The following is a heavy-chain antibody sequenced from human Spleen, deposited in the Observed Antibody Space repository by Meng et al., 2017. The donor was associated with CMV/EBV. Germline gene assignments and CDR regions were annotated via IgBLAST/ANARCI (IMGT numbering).Heavy chain of an antibody. V-gene: IGHV1-46*01. CDR3: AREPPRGVHFDH. Sequence: CKASGYTFLNYHIHWMRQAPGHALEYMGVIYDSGGNTYKEQKSQDRLTMTWDTSTTTVHMELSSPTSEDTAVYYCAREPPRGVHFDHWGQGTLVTVSS. CDR2: IYDSGGNT. J-gene: IGHJ4*02. CDR1: GYTFLNYH. D-gene: IGHD5-24*01.